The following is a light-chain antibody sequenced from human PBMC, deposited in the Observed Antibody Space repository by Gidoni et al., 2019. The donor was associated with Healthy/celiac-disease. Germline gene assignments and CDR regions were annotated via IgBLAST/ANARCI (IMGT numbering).Light chain of an antibody. CDR2: WAS. J-gene: IGKJ2*01. CDR3: QQYDSTPPYT. Sequence: DILMTQSPDSLAVSLGERATINCKSSQSVLYSSNNKNYLAWYQQKPGQPPKLLIYWASTRESGVPDRFSGSGSGTDFTLTISSLQAEDVAVYYCQQYDSTPPYTFGQGTKLEIK. CDR1: QSVLYSSNNKNY. V-gene: IGKV4-1*01.